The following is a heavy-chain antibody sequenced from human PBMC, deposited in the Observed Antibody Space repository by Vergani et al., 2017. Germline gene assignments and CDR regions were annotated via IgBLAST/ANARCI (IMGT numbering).Heavy chain of an antibody. D-gene: IGHD5-12*01. CDR2: ISSSSSTI. CDR3: AGDVEVATLPRAFDY. V-gene: IGHV3-48*04. J-gene: IGHJ4*02. Sequence: EVQLVESGGGLVQPGGSLRLSCAASGFTFSSYSMNWVRQAPGKGLEWVSYISSSSSTIYYADSVKGRFTISRDNAKNSLYLQMNSLRAEDTAVYYCAGDVEVATLPRAFDYWGQGTLVTVSS. CDR1: GFTFSSYS.